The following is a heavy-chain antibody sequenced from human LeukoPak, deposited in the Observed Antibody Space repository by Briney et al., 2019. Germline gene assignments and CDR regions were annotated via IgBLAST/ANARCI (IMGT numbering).Heavy chain of an antibody. D-gene: IGHD2-2*01. J-gene: IGHJ5*02. CDR1: GGPISSSGYY. V-gene: IGHV4-39*01. Sequence: PSETLSLTCSASGGPISSSGYYWAWIRQPPGKGLEWIATIYYSGSTYYSPSLKSRVTLSVDMSKNQFSLKLSSVTAADTAVYHCARHALGYCSSTSCTNNWFDPWGQGTLVTVSS. CDR2: IYYSGST. CDR3: ARHALGYCSSTSCTNNWFDP.